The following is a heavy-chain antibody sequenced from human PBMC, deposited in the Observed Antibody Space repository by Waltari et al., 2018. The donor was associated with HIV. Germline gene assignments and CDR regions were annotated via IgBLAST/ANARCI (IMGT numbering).Heavy chain of an antibody. V-gene: IGHV4-59*01. CDR2: IHSTGST. Sequence: QLQLRESGPGLVKPLETVALNCSVSGGSITSYIWSWYRQPPAKGLEWSGYIHSTGSTNYSPSLQSRVTISVDTSKTFFSLQLNSVTAADTAIYYCARGIFGGNPGYWGRGTLITVSS. J-gene: IGHJ4*02. D-gene: IGHD2-15*01. CDR1: GGSITSYI. CDR3: ARGIFGGNPGY.